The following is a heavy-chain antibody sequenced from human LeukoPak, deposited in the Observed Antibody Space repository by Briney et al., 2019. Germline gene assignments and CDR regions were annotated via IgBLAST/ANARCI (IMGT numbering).Heavy chain of an antibody. CDR2: ISGSGGST. D-gene: IGHD1-26*01. V-gene: IGHV3-23*01. CDR1: GFTFRGYA. CDR3: AKPSGSDPVDY. Sequence: GGSLRLSCAASGFTFRGYAMSWVRQAPGKGLEGVSAISGSGGSTYYADSVKGRFTISRDKSKNTLYLQMNSLRAEDTAVYYCAKPSGSDPVDYWGQGTLVTVSS. J-gene: IGHJ4*02.